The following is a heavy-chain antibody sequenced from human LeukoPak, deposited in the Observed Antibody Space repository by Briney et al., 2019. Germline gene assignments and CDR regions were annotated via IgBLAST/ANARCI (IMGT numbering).Heavy chain of an antibody. D-gene: IGHD3-10*01. J-gene: IGHJ4*02. V-gene: IGHV3-23*01. CDR1: GFTFSSSA. CDR2: ISGSGGST. Sequence: GGSLRLSCAASGFTFSSSAMSWVRQAPGKGLEWVSAISGSGGSTYYADSVKGRFTISRDNSKNTLYLQMNSLRAEDTAVYYCAKEEWFGELLSPFDYWGQGTLVTVSS. CDR3: AKEEWFGELLSPFDY.